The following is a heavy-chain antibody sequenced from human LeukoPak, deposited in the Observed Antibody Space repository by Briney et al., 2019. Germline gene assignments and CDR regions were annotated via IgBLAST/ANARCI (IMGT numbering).Heavy chain of an antibody. J-gene: IGHJ4*02. Sequence: GSLRLSCAASGITFSSYAMSWVRQAPGKGLEWVSSISSSGDSTHFADSVMGRFTISRDTSKNTLYLQMNSLRVEDTAVYYCAKVGGYCISTSCYAYFDFWGQGTLVTVSS. D-gene: IGHD2-2*01. CDR1: GITFSSYA. CDR2: ISSSGDST. CDR3: AKVGGYCISTSCYAYFDF. V-gene: IGHV3-23*01.